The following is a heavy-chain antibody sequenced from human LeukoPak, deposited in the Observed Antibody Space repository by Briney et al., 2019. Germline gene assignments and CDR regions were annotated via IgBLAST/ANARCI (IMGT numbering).Heavy chain of an antibody. Sequence: GPVKVSCKASGYTFTGDYMHWVRQAPGQGLEWMGWINPNSGGTNYAQKFQGRVTMTRDTSISTAYMELSRLRFDDTAVYYCARDSSSGWSNWFDPWGQGTLVTVSS. V-gene: IGHV1-2*02. CDR2: INPNSGGT. CDR3: ARDSSSGWSNWFDP. D-gene: IGHD6-19*01. J-gene: IGHJ5*02. CDR1: GYTFTGDY.